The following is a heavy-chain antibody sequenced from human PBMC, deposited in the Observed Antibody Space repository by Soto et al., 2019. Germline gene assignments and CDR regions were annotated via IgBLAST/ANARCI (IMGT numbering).Heavy chain of an antibody. V-gene: IGHV1-8*02. Sequence: QVQLVQSGAEVKEPGASVRVSCKASGYTFINFDISWVRQAAGQGLEWLGWMNPGSGKTGYASKFQGRVAMTRDASTGTSHLALSSLTADDTAVYYCARMASAGTLNWFDPWGQGTLVTVSS. CDR3: ARMASAGTLNWFDP. D-gene: IGHD6-13*01. CDR2: MNPGSGKT. CDR1: GYTFINFD. J-gene: IGHJ5*02.